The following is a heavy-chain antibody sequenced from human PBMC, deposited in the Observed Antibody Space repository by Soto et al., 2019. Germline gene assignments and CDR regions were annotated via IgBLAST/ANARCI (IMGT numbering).Heavy chain of an antibody. CDR2: MYNTGST. Sequence: SETLSVTCTVSGGSTSGYCWSLIRQPPGKGLEWIGYMYNTGSTVYNPSFRSRVTISVDTSKNQFSLKLNSVTAADTAVYYCARDLWGYCGTDCYPLDVWGQGTTVT. CDR1: GGSTSGYC. V-gene: IGHV4-59*01. D-gene: IGHD2-21*02. J-gene: IGHJ6*02. CDR3: ARDLWGYCGTDCYPLDV.